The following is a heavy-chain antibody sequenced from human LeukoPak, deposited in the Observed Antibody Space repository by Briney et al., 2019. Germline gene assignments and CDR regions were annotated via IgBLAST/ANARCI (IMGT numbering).Heavy chain of an antibody. D-gene: IGHD3-22*01. CDR1: GGSISSGGYY. J-gene: IGHJ6*02. Sequence: SETLSLTCTVSGGSISSGGYYWSWIRQHPGKGLEWIGYIYYSGSTYYNPSLKSRVTISVDTSKNQFSLKLSSVTAADTAVYYCAKGRYDSSGYYETNYYGMDVWGQGTTVTVSS. CDR2: IYYSGST. CDR3: AKGRYDSSGYYETNYYGMDV. V-gene: IGHV4-31*03.